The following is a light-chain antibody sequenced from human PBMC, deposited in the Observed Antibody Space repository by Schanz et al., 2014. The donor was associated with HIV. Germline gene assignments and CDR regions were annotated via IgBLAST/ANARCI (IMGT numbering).Light chain of an antibody. Sequence: DIQMTQSPSSVSASVGDRVTITCRTSQSIKYYLNWYQQKPGKAPKVLIYAASSLQSGVPSRFSGSGSGTDFTLTISSLQAEDFATYYCQQANSFPLAFGGGTKVELK. CDR2: AAS. CDR3: QQANSFPLA. V-gene: IGKV1-12*01. CDR1: QSIKYY. J-gene: IGKJ4*01.